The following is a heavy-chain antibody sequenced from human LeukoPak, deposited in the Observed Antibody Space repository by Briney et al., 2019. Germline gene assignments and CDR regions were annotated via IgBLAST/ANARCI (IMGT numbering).Heavy chain of an antibody. V-gene: IGHV3-30*02. CDR2: IRYDGSNK. D-gene: IGHD6-6*01. J-gene: IGHJ4*02. CDR3: AKDQGYSSSSDY. CDR1: GFTFSSYG. Sequence: PGGSLRLSCAASGFTFSSYGMHWVRQAPGKGLEWVAFIRYDGSNKYYADSVKGRFTISRDNSKNTLYLQMNSLRAEDTAVYYCAKDQGYSSSSDYWGQGTLVTVSS.